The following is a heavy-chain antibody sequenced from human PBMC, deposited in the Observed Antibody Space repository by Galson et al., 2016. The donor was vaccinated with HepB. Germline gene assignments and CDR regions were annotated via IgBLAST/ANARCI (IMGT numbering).Heavy chain of an antibody. CDR3: ARDLDTPMGSDY. J-gene: IGHJ4*02. V-gene: IGHV3-21*01. CDR2: ISSSSSDI. D-gene: IGHD5-18*01. CDR1: GFTFSSYT. Sequence: LRLSCAGSGFTFSSYTINWVRQAPGKGLEWVSSISSSSSDIYYADAVKGRFTISRDNAKNSVYLQMNSLRVEDTAVYYCARDLDTPMGSDYWGQGTLVTVSS.